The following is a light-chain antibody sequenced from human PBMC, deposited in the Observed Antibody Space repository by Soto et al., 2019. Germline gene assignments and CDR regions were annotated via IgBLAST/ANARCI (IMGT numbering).Light chain of an antibody. CDR3: AAWDDSLSGLV. J-gene: IGLJ2*01. V-gene: IGLV1-47*01. CDR2: SNN. CDR1: TSSIGSNY. Sequence: QSVLTQPPSASGTPGQRVTISCSGSTSSIGSNYVYWYLQLPGTAPKLLIYSNNQRPSGVPDRFSGSKSGTSASLAISGLRSEDEADYHCAAWDDSLSGLVFGGGTKVTVL.